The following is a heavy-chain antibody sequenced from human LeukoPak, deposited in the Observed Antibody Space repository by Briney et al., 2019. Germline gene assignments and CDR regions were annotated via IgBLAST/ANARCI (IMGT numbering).Heavy chain of an antibody. J-gene: IGHJ4*02. CDR2: ISNSDGST. Sequence: GGSLRLSCAASGFTFSSYAISWVRQAPGKGLEWVSTISNSDGSTYYADSVKGRFSISRDNSENTLYLQINSLRAEDTAVYYCAKATGYLLWGQGTLVTVSS. D-gene: IGHD1-14*01. CDR3: AKATGYLL. V-gene: IGHV3-23*01. CDR1: GFTFSSYA.